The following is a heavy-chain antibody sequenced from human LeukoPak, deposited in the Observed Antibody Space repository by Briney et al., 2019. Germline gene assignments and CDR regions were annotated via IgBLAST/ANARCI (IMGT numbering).Heavy chain of an antibody. D-gene: IGHD3-22*01. Sequence: SGGSLRLSCAASGFTFSSYGMHWVRQAPGKGLEWVAVIWYDGSNKYYADSVKGRFTISRDNSKNTLYLQMNSLRAEDTAVYYCARDLQYYDSSGYLSNYYYYYYYGMDVWGQGTTVTVSS. V-gene: IGHV3-33*01. CDR1: GFTFSSYG. J-gene: IGHJ6*02. CDR3: ARDLQYYDSSGYLSNYYYYYYYGMDV. CDR2: IWYDGSNK.